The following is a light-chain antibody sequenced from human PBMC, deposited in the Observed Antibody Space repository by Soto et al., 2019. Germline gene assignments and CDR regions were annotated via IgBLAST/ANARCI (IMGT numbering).Light chain of an antibody. Sequence: QSVLTQPPSASGSPGQSVTISCTGTSSDVGGYNYVSWYQFHPGKAPKMIIYDVNKRPSGVPDRFSGSKSGNTASLTISWLQAEDEADYYCCSYAHTSRVFGGGTKLTVL. CDR3: CSYAHTSRV. CDR2: DVN. J-gene: IGLJ3*02. V-gene: IGLV2-8*01. CDR1: SSDVGGYNY.